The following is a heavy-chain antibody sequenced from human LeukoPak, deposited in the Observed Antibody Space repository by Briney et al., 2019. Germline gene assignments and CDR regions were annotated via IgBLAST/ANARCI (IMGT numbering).Heavy chain of an antibody. CDR3: AELGITMIGGV. J-gene: IGHJ6*04. V-gene: IGHV3-30*18. D-gene: IGHD3-10*02. CDR1: GFTFSSYG. CDR2: ISYDGSNK. Sequence: GGSLRLSCAASGFTFSSYGMHWVRQAPGKGLEWVAVISYDGSNKYYADSVKGRFTISRDNSKNTLYLQMNSLRAEDTAVYYCAELGITMIGGVWGKGTTVAICS.